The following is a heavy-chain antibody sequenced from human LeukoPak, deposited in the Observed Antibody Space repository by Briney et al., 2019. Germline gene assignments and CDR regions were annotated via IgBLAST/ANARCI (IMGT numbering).Heavy chain of an antibody. J-gene: IGHJ3*02. D-gene: IGHD1-26*01. CDR3: ARRLYSGRGDAFDI. Sequence: PSETLSLTCTVSGGSISFYYWSWIRQPPGKGLEWIGYIYFSGSTNYNPSLKSRVTISVGTSKNQFSLKLSSVTAADTAVYYCARRLYSGRGDAFDIWGQGTMVTVSS. CDR1: GGSISFYY. CDR2: IYFSGST. V-gene: IGHV4-59*08.